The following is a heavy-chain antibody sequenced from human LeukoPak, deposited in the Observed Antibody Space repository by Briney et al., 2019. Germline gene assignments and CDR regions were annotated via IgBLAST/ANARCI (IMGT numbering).Heavy chain of an antibody. J-gene: IGHJ4*02. CDR3: ARDSIVGAPYPYYFDY. CDR2: ISAYNGNS. D-gene: IGHD1-26*01. CDR1: GYTFTSYG. Sequence: GASVKVSCKASGYTFTSYGISWVRQAPGQGLEWMGWISAYNGNSHYAQKLQGRVTMTTDTSTSTAYMELRSLRSDDTAVYYCARDSIVGAPYPYYFDYWGQGTLVTVSS. V-gene: IGHV1-18*01.